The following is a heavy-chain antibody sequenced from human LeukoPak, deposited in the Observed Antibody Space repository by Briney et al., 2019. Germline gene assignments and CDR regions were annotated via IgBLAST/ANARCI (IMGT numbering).Heavy chain of an antibody. D-gene: IGHD5-18*01. Sequence: GASVKVSCKASGYTFTGYYMHWVRQAPGQGLEWMGWINPNSGGTNYAQKFQGRVTISVDTSKNQFSLKLSSVTAADTAVYYCARPGKRLWATYFDYWGQGTLVTVSS. CDR1: GYTFTGYY. CDR3: ARPGKRLWATYFDY. CDR2: INPNSGGT. V-gene: IGHV1-2*02. J-gene: IGHJ4*02.